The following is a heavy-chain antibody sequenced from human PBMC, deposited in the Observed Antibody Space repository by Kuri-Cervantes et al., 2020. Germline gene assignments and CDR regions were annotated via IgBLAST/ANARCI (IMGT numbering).Heavy chain of an antibody. Sequence: SLKISCVASGFTFDDYAMHWVRQAPGKGLEWVSGISLNSGKIGYADSVKGRFTISRDNAKNSMYLQMNSLRAEDTALYYCAKGLGTMIVAGFDIWGQGTMVTVSS. J-gene: IGHJ3*02. CDR2: ISLNSGKI. CDR3: AKGLGTMIVAGFDI. CDR1: GFTFDDYA. V-gene: IGHV3-9*01. D-gene: IGHD3-22*01.